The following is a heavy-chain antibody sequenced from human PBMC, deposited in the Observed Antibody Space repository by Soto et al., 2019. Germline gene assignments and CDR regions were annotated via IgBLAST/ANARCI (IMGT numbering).Heavy chain of an antibody. D-gene: IGHD6-13*01. CDR2: ISYDGSNK. CDR1: GFTFSSYG. CDR3: AKPLYSSSWYSGGGGMDV. J-gene: IGHJ6*02. V-gene: IGHV3-30*18. Sequence: PGGSLRLSCAASGFTFSSYGMHWVRQSPGKGLEWVAVISYDGSNKYYADSVKGRFTISRDNSKNTLYLQMNSLRAEDTAVYYCAKPLYSSSWYSGGGGMDVWGQGTMVTVSS.